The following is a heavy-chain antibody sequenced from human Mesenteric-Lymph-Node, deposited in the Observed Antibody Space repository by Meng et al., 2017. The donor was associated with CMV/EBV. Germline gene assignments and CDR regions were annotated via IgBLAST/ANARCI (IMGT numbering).Heavy chain of an antibody. CDR2: IRYDGSNK. J-gene: IGHJ6*02. CDR3: AKDVYYDFWGGGMDV. V-gene: IGHV3-30*02. CDR1: GFTFSNYA. Sequence: GESLKISCAASGFTFSNYAMHWVRQAPGKGLEWVAFIRYDGSNKYYGDSVKGRFTVSRDNSKNTLSLQMNSLRAEDTAVYYCAKDVYYDFWGGGMDVWGQGTTVTVSS. D-gene: IGHD3-3*01.